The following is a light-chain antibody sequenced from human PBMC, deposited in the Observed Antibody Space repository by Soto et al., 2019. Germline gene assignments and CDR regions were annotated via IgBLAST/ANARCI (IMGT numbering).Light chain of an antibody. CDR3: LSYTASSTFV. CDR2: QVS. CDR1: SRDIGAYNS. Sequence: QSVLTQPASVSGSRGQSITISWTGTSRDIGAYNSVSWYQHHPGKAPKLRVFQVSFRPSAVSDRFSGSKSDNTASLTISGLQTEDEADYYCLSYTASSTFVFGTGTKVTVL. J-gene: IGLJ1*01. V-gene: IGLV2-14*01.